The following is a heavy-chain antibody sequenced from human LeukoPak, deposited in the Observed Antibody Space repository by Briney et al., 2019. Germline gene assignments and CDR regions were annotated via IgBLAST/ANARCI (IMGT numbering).Heavy chain of an antibody. Sequence: ASVKVSCKASGYTFATYGFCWVRQAPGHGLEWMGWISANTGKTDYAQKFQGRVAMTTDPSTSTAYMELRSLRPNDTAVYFCAKVAGDRMDYWGQGTLVTVSS. CDR1: GYTFATYG. CDR3: AKVAGDRMDY. J-gene: IGHJ4*02. CDR2: ISANTGKT. D-gene: IGHD6-13*01. V-gene: IGHV1-18*01.